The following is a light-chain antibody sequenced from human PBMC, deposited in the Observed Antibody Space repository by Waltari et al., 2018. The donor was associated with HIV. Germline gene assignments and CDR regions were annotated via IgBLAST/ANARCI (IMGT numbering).Light chain of an antibody. J-gene: IGKJ5*01. CDR2: AAS. V-gene: IGKV1-39*01. CDR1: QSISSY. Sequence: DIQMTQSPSSLSASVGDRVNITCRASQSISSYLNWYPQKPGKAPKLLIYAASSLQSGVPSRFSGSGSGTDFTLTISSLQPEDFATYYCQQSYSTPITFGQGTRLEIK. CDR3: QQSYSTPIT.